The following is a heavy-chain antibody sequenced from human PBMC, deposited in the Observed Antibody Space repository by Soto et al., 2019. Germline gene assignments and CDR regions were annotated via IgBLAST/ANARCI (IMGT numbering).Heavy chain of an antibody. CDR1: GGSISSYF. CDR2: IYYSGST. V-gene: IGHV4-59*01. D-gene: IGHD6-19*01. Sequence: SETLSLTCTVSGGSISSYFWSWIRQPPGKGLEWIGYIYYSGSTNYNPSLKSRVTISVDTSKNQFSLKLSSVTAADTAVYYCVRFSGYFDYWGQGTLVTVSS. J-gene: IGHJ4*02. CDR3: VRFSGYFDY.